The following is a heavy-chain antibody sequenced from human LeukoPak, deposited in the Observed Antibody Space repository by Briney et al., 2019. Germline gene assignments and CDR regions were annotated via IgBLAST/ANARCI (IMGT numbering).Heavy chain of an antibody. V-gene: IGHV3-23*01. Sequence: GGSLRLSCAASGFTFSSYAMSWVRQAPGEGLEWVSAISTSGVSTHYADSVKGRFTISRDNSKNTLYLQMNSLRAEDTAVYYCARGGSYLSAFDIWGQGTMVTVSS. CDR2: ISTSGVST. CDR1: GFTFSSYA. CDR3: ARGGSYLSAFDI. J-gene: IGHJ3*02. D-gene: IGHD1-26*01.